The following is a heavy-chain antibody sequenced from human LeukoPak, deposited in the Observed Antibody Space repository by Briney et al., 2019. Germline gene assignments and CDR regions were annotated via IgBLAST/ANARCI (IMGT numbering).Heavy chain of an antibody. CDR2: INPNSGGT. CDR1: GYTFTGYY. CDR3: ARGYSSGWYYYYMDV. V-gene: IGHV1-2*02. Sequence: ASVKVSCKASGYTFTGYYMHWVRQAPGQGLEWTGWINPNSGGTNYAQKFQGRVTMTRDTSISTAYMELSRLRSDDTAVYYCARGYSSGWYYYYMDVWGKGTTVTVSS. D-gene: IGHD6-19*01. J-gene: IGHJ6*03.